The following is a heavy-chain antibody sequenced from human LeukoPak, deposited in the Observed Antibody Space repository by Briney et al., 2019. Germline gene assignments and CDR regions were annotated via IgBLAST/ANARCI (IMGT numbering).Heavy chain of an antibody. CDR3: ARLKLPSDAFDI. V-gene: IGHV3-74*01. CDR1: GFTFSSYW. D-gene: IGHD2-15*01. Sequence: GGSLRLSCAASGFTFSSYWMHWVRQAPGKGLVWVSLINSDGKSTSYADSVKGRFTISRDNAKNTLYLQMNSLRAEDTAVYYCARLKLPSDAFDIWGQGTMVTVSS. J-gene: IGHJ3*02. CDR2: INSDGKST.